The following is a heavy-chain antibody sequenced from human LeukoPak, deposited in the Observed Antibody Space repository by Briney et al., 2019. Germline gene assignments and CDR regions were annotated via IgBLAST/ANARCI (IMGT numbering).Heavy chain of an antibody. J-gene: IGHJ4*02. CDR2: ISYDGSNK. V-gene: IGHV3-30-3*01. D-gene: IGHD5-18*01. CDR1: GFTFSSYA. Sequence: GRSLRLSCAASGFTFSSYAMHWVRQAPGKGLEWVAVISYDGSNKYYADSVKGRFTISRDNSKNTLYLQMNSLRAEDTAVYYCAKSHGHGPHRGYSYGLGFWYYFDYWGQGTLVTVSS. CDR3: AKSHGHGPHRGYSYGLGFWYYFDY.